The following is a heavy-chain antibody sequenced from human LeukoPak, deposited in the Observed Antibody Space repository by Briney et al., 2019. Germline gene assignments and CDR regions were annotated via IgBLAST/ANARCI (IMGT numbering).Heavy chain of an antibody. CDR3: ARGDSSGWSPFDY. CDR1: GFTFSSFD. J-gene: IGHJ4*02. V-gene: IGHV3-64*01. Sequence: GGSLRLSCAASGFTFSSFDMHWVPQAPGKGLEYVSAISSNGGSTYYANSGKGRFTISRDNSKNTLYLQMGSLRAEDMAVYYCARGDSSGWSPFDYWGQGTLVTVSS. D-gene: IGHD6-19*01. CDR2: ISSNGGST.